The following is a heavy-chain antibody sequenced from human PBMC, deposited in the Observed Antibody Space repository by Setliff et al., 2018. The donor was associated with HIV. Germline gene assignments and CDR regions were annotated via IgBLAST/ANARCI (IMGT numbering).Heavy chain of an antibody. V-gene: IGHV1-69*06. J-gene: IGHJ4*02. CDR2: IIPIFDTT. D-gene: IGHD4-4*01. CDR1: GDTFSSYA. CDR3: ARHKVNGYSSNYFDY. Sequence: SVKVSCKASGDTFSSYAISWVRQAPGQGPEWIGGIIPIFDTTNYAQSFQGRVTITADKSTSTAYLQWSSLKASDTAMYYCARHKVNGYSSNYFDYWGQGTLVTVSS.